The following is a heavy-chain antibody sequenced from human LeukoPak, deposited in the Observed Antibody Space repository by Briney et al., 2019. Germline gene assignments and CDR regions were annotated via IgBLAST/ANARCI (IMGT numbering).Heavy chain of an antibody. CDR3: ARDTPARDGGIDY. CDR1: GFTFNSYN. J-gene: IGHJ4*02. V-gene: IGHV3-33*01. CDR2: IWYDGTEK. Sequence: GGSLRLSCAASGFTFNSYNIHWVRQAPGKGLEWVAVIWYDGTEKRYADSVKGRFTISRDNSKNTLYLQMNSLRDEDTAVYYCARDTPARDGGIDYWGQGTLVTVSS. D-gene: IGHD3-10*01.